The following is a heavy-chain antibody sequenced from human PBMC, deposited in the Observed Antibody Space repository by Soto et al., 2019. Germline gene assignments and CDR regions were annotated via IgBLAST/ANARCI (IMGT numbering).Heavy chain of an antibody. CDR3: ARGRIVVVPAAMKYYYYGMDV. D-gene: IGHD2-2*01. Sequence: SETLSLTCAVYGGSFSGYYWSWIRQPPGKGLEWIGEINHSGSTNYNPSLKSRVTISVDTSKNQFSLKLSSVTAADTAVYYCARGRIVVVPAAMKYYYYGMDVWGQGTTVTVSS. CDR2: INHSGST. J-gene: IGHJ6*02. CDR1: GGSFSGYY. V-gene: IGHV4-34*01.